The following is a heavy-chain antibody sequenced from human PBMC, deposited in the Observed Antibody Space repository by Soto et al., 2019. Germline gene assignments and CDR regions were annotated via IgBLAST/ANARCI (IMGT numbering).Heavy chain of an antibody. V-gene: IGHV4-61*01. CDR1: GGSVSSGSYY. D-gene: IGHD5-18*01. CDR3: ARAHSYGFDY. Sequence: QVQLQESGPGLVKPSETLSLTCTVSGGSVSSGSYYWSWIRQPPGKGLEWIGYIYYSGSTNYNPSLKSRVTISVDRSKNRSSLKLSSVTAADTAVYYCARAHSYGFDYWGQGTLVTVSS. CDR2: IYYSGST. J-gene: IGHJ4*02.